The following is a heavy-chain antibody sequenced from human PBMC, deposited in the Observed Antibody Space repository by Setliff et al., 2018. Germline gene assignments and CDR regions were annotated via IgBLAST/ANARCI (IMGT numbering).Heavy chain of an antibody. D-gene: IGHD2-21*01. J-gene: IGHJ4*02. CDR3: ARDLFRNSGGLYC. Sequence: GGSLRLSCAASGFTFSTYAMSWVRQAPGKGLEWVSTIYSGDRNTFYTDSVKGRFTIFRDGSKNTLFLHMTSLRPDDAAMYYCARDLFRNSGGLYCWGQGTLVTV. CDR2: IYSGDRNT. V-gene: IGHV3-23*03. CDR1: GFTFSTYA.